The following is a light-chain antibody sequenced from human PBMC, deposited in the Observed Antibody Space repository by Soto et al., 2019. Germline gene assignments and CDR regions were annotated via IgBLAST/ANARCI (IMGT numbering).Light chain of an antibody. V-gene: IGLV1-44*01. J-gene: IGLJ2*01. CDR2: GHN. Sequence: QSALPQPPSASGTPGQRVTISCSGSSSSIGSNTVNWYQQLPGTAPKLLIYGHNQRPSGVPDRFSGSRSGTSASLAISGLQSEDEADYYCAAWDDSLNGRVFGGGTKLTVL. CDR1: SSSIGSNT. CDR3: AAWDDSLNGRV.